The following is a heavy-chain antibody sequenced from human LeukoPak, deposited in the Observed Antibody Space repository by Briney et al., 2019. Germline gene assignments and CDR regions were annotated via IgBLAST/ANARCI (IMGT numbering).Heavy chain of an antibody. CDR2: IYYSGST. J-gene: IGHJ4*02. Sequence: SETLSPTCTVSGGSISSSSYYWGWIRQPPGKGLEWIGSIYYSGSTYYNPSLKSRVTVSVDTSKNQFSLKLSSVTAADTAVYYCARLPPYWGDPFDYWGQGTLVTVSS. D-gene: IGHD7-27*01. CDR1: GGSISSSSYY. V-gene: IGHV4-39*01. CDR3: ARLPPYWGDPFDY.